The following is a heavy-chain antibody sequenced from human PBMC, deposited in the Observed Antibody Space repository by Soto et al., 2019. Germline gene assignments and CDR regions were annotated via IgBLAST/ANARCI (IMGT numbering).Heavy chain of an antibody. V-gene: IGHV3-11*01. CDR2: ISSSGSTI. D-gene: IGHD6-13*01. Sequence: GGSLRLSCAASGFIFGDWFVSWIRQAPGKGLEWISYISSSGSTIYYAESVKGRFTISRDNAKNSLYLQMNSLRAEDTAVYYCASSGYSSSWYYFDYWGPGTLVTVSS. CDR3: ASSGYSSSWYYFDY. J-gene: IGHJ4*02. CDR1: GFIFGDWF.